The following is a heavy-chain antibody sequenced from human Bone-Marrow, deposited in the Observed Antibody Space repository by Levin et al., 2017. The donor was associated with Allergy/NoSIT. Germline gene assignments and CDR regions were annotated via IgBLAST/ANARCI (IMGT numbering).Heavy chain of an antibody. D-gene: IGHD3-16*02. Sequence: PGGSLRLSCVASGFTFTNYPMSWVRQAPGKGLEWVSTMATTSREKHYSDSGKGRFTISRDDSTNTLFLQMNSLRDADPALYSCAIGIVFDIWGQWGQGTLVTVSP. CDR3: AIGIVFDIWGQ. CDR1: GFTFTNYP. V-gene: IGHV3-23*05. J-gene: IGHJ4*02. CDR2: MATTSREK.